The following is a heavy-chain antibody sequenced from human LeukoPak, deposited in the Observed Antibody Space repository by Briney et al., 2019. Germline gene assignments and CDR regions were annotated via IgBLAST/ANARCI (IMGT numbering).Heavy chain of an antibody. J-gene: IGHJ4*02. D-gene: IGHD6-19*01. V-gene: IGHV4-39*07. CDR1: GGSISSSSYY. CDR3: ARFRVAGTRYFDY. CDR2: IYYSGST. Sequence: SETLSLTCNVSGGSISSSSYYWGWIRQPPGKGLEWIGSIYYSGSTYYNSSLKSRVTISVDTSKNQFSLKLSSVTAADTAVYYCARFRVAGTRYFDYWGQGTLVTVSS.